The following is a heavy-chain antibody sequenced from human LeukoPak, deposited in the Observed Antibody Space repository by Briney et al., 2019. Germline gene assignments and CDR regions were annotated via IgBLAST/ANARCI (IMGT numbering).Heavy chain of an antibody. Sequence: GGSLRLSCAASGFTVSSNYMSWVRQAPGKGLEWVSVIYSGGSTYYADSVKGRFTISRDNSKNTLYLQMNSLRAEDTAVYYCARGLMGRTPYYWGQETLVTVSS. J-gene: IGHJ4*02. D-gene: IGHD1-1*01. V-gene: IGHV3-66*01. CDR3: ARGLMGRTPYY. CDR1: GFTVSSNY. CDR2: IYSGGST.